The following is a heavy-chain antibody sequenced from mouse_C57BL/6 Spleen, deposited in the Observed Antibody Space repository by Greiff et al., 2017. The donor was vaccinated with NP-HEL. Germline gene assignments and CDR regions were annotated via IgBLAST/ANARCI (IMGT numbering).Heavy chain of an antibody. Sequence: QVQLQQSGAELVRPGASVTLSCKASGYTFTDYEMHWVKQTTVHGLEWIGAIDPETGGTAYNQKFKGKAILTADKSSSTAYMELRSLTSEDSAVYYCTRITTVVRYYAMDYWGQGTSVTVSS. CDR1: GYTFTDYE. CDR2: IDPETGGT. V-gene: IGHV1-15*01. J-gene: IGHJ4*01. CDR3: TRITTVVRYYAMDY. D-gene: IGHD1-1*01.